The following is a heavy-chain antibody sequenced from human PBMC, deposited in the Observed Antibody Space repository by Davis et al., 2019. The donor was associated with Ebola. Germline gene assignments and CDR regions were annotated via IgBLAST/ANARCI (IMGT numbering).Heavy chain of an antibody. Sequence: PGGSLRLSCVASGFRFSSYGIHWVRQAPGKGLEWVAFIRFDSSSEYYAESVKGRFTISKDNSKNAVFLQMNSVRAEDTAVYYCAKDGGEWSPPHYYYYGMDVWGQGTTVAVSS. D-gene: IGHD3-3*01. J-gene: IGHJ6*02. CDR2: IRFDSSSE. V-gene: IGHV3-30*02. CDR1: GFRFSSYG. CDR3: AKDGGEWSPPHYYYYGMDV.